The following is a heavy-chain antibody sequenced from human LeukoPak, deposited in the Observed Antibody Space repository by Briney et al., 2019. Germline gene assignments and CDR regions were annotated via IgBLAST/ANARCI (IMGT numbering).Heavy chain of an antibody. Sequence: GGSLRLSCVASGFSFNNFGMHWVRQAPGKGPEWLAVISFDGTGTNYADSVKGRFTVPRDNSRGTLYLQMNRLRTEDTAMYYCAKDGLYCSGGSCYGPPYNWFDPWGQGTLVTVSS. J-gene: IGHJ5*02. V-gene: IGHV3-30*18. D-gene: IGHD2-15*01. CDR3: AKDGLYCSGGSCYGPPYNWFDP. CDR1: GFSFNNFG. CDR2: ISFDGTGT.